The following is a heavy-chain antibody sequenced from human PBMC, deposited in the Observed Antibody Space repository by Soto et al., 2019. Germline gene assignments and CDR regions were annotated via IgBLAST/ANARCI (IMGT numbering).Heavy chain of an antibody. J-gene: IGHJ4*02. CDR3: ARADRRGSYYG. V-gene: IGHV4-61*01. CDR2: IYYSGST. CDR1: GGSVSSGSYY. Sequence: QVQLQESGPGLVKPSETLSLTCTVSGGSVSSGSYYWSWIRQPPGKGLEWIGYIYYSGSTNYNPSLKSRVTLSVDTSKNQFSLKLSSVTAADTAVYSCARADRRGSYYGWGQGTLVTVSS. D-gene: IGHD1-26*01.